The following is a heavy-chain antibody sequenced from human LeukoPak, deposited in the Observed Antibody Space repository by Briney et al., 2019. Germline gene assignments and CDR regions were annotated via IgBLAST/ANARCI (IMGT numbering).Heavy chain of an antibody. CDR1: GGSISSYY. Sequence: PSETLSLTCTVSGGSISSYYWSWIRQPPGKGLEWIGYIYYSGSTNYNPSLKSRVTISVDTPKNQFSLKLSSVTAADTAVYYCARRNRHGGNFPYYYYGMDVWGQGTTVTVSS. CDR3: ARRNRHGGNFPYYYYGMDV. V-gene: IGHV4-59*01. D-gene: IGHD4-23*01. CDR2: IYYSGST. J-gene: IGHJ6*02.